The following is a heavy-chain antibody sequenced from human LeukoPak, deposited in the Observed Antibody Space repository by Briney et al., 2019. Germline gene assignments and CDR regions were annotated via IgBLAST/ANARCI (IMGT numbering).Heavy chain of an antibody. J-gene: IGHJ6*03. CDR2: ISAYNGNT. D-gene: IGHD3-3*01. Sequence: VASVKVSCKASGYTFTSYGISWVRQAPGQGLEWMGWISAYNGNTNYAQKLQGRVTMTTDTSTSTAYMELRSLRSDDTAVYYCARGSYDFWSAQGYYYMDVWGKGTRVTVSS. CDR1: GYTFTSYG. CDR3: ARGSYDFWSAQGYYYMDV. V-gene: IGHV1-18*01.